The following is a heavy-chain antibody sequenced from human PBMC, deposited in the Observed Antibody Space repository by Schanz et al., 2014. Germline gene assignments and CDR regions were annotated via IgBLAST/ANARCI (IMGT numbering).Heavy chain of an antibody. CDR3: ARGRGCTGGSCYSWFDL. V-gene: IGHV1-8*01. CDR2: MNPNSGNP. J-gene: IGHJ5*02. Sequence: QVQLIQSGAEVKKPGASVKVSCTASGYTFTSYDINWVRQAPGQGLEWLGWMNPNSGNPGFAQKFRGRVTMTRNTSMSTAYIELHILTSEDTAVYYCARGRGCTGGSCYSWFDLWGQGTLVTDAS. CDR1: GYTFTSYD. D-gene: IGHD2-15*01.